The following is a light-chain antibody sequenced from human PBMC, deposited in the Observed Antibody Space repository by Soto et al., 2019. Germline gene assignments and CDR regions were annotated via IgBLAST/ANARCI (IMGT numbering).Light chain of an antibody. CDR2: AAS. V-gene: IGKV1-27*01. CDR3: QNYKGAPWT. CDR1: QGISNY. Sequence: DIQMTQSPSSLSASVGDRVTITCRASQGISNYLVWYQQKPGKVPKLLIYAASTLQSGVPSRFSGSGSGTDFTRTISSLQPEDVATYYCQNYKGAPWTFGQGTKVEI. J-gene: IGKJ1*01.